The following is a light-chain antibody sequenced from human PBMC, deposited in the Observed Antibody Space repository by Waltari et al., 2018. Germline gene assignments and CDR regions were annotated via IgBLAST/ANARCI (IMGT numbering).Light chain of an antibody. V-gene: IGKV2-28*01. Sequence: DIVMTQSPLSLPVTPGERASTSCRSSQSLLHSSGYTYLDWYLQKPGQSPQLLIYLISNRASGVPDRFSGSGSGTSFTLKISRVEAEDVGVYYCMHALEAPITFGQGTRLEIK. CDR2: LIS. CDR3: MHALEAPIT. J-gene: IGKJ5*01. CDR1: QSLLHSSGYTY.